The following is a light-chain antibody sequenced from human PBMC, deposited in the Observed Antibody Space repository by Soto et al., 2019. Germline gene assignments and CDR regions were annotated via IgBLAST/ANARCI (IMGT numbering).Light chain of an antibody. V-gene: IGKV3-20*01. CDR1: QSLTTSR. CDR3: QQWSSSPRT. CDR2: GGS. Sequence: EIVLTQSPGTLSLSPGERATLSCRASQSLTTSRLPWYQQKPGQAPKDLMYGGSNRASGIPDRFSGSGSGKDLTLTISRLEPEDFAVYYCQQWSSSPRTFGQGTKVDI. J-gene: IGKJ2*01.